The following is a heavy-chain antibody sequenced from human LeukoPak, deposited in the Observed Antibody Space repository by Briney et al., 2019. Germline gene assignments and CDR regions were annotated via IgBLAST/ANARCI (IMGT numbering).Heavy chain of an antibody. Sequence: VASVRVSCKASGYTFTSYAMHWVRQAPGQRLEWMGWINAGNGNTKYSQKFQGRVTITRDTSASTAYMELSSLRSEDTAVYYCARSPVLLLVPAAPFDYWGQGTLVTVSS. J-gene: IGHJ4*02. CDR3: ARSPVLLLVPAAPFDY. CDR2: INAGNGNT. D-gene: IGHD2-2*01. CDR1: GYTFTSYA. V-gene: IGHV1-3*01.